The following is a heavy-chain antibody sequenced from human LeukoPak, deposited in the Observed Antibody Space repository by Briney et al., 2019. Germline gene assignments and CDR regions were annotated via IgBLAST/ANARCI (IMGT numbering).Heavy chain of an antibody. CDR2: IYHSGST. J-gene: IGHJ4*02. V-gene: IGHV4-38-2*02. CDR3: ARVREQWLVIFDY. Sequence: SETLSLTCTVSGYSISSGYYWGWIRQPPGKGLEWIGSIYHSGSTFDNPSLKSRVTISVDTSKNQFSLKLSSVTAADTAVYYCARVREQWLVIFDYWGQGTLVTVSS. CDR1: GYSISSGYY. D-gene: IGHD6-19*01.